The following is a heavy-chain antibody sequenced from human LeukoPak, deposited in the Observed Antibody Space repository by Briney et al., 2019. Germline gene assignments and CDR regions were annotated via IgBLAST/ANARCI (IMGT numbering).Heavy chain of an antibody. CDR3: ARNPTNCGGDCYTDY. J-gene: IGHJ4*02. CDR1: GYSFTSYW. CDR2: IYPGDSDT. Sequence: HGESLKISCKCSGYSFTSYWIGWVRQMPGKGLEWMGIIYPGDSDTRYSPSFQGQVTISADKSISTAYLQWSSLKASDTAMYYCARNPTNCGGDCYTDYWGQGTLVTVSS. D-gene: IGHD2-21*01. V-gene: IGHV5-51*01.